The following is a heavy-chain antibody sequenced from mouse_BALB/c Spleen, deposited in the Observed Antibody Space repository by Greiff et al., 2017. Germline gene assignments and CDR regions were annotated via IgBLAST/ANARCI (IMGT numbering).Heavy chain of an antibody. Sequence: EVQLQQSGPELVKPGASVKMSCKASGYTFTSYVMHWVKQKPGQGLEWIGYINPYNDGTKYNEKFKGKATLTSDKSSSTAYMELSSLTSEDSAVYYCARYRYDDYYYAMDYWGQGTSVTVSS. CDR3: ARYRYDDYYYAMDY. J-gene: IGHJ4*01. CDR2: INPYNDGT. V-gene: IGHV1-14*01. CDR1: GYTFTSYV. D-gene: IGHD2-14*01.